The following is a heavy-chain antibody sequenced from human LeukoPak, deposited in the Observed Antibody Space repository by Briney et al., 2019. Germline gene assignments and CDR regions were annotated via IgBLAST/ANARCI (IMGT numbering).Heavy chain of an antibody. CDR2: IYHSGST. D-gene: IGHD2-2*01. CDR3: ARGGPAALNWFDP. Sequence: PSETLSLTCAVSGGSISSGGYSWSWIRQPPGKGLEWVGYIYHSGSTYYNPSLKSRVTISVDRSKNQFSLKLSSVPAADTAVYYCARGGPAALNWFDPWGQGTLVTVPS. V-gene: IGHV4-30-2*01. J-gene: IGHJ5*02. CDR1: GGSISSGGYS.